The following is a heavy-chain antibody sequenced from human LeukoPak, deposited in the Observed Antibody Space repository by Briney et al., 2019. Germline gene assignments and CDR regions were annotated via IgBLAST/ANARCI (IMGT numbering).Heavy chain of an antibody. V-gene: IGHV3-48*03. D-gene: IGHD2-21*02. CDR3: ARELRVTALNDAFDI. CDR1: GFTFSSYE. CDR2: FSSSGSVI. Sequence: GGSPRHSCAASGFTFSSYEMNWGRQAPGKGLEWVSYFSSSGSVIYYVASVKGRFTISRDKAKNSLYLQMNSLRAEDTAVYYCARELRVTALNDAFDIWGQGTMVTVSS. J-gene: IGHJ3*02.